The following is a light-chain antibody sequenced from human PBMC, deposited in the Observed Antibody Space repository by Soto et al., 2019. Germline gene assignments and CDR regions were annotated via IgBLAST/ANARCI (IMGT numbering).Light chain of an antibody. J-gene: IGKJ5*01. CDR1: QDIGTY. V-gene: IGKV1-8*01. CDR3: QQSYSSIT. CDR2: AAS. Sequence: AIRMTQSPSSFSASTGDRVSITCRATQDIGTYLAWYQQIPGKAPKLLIYAASSLQRGVPSTFSGGGSGTDFTLTISSLQPEDFATYYCQQSYSSITFGQGTRLEIK.